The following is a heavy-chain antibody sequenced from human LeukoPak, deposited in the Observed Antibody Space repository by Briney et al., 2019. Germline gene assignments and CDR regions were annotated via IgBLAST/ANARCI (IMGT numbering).Heavy chain of an antibody. Sequence: ASVKVSCKASGYTFTGYYMHWVRQAPGQGLEWMGWINPSSGGTNYAQKFQGRVTMTRDTSISTAYMELSRLRSDDTAVYYCARDLGVYCSSTSCSSVYWGQGTLVTVSS. CDR2: INPSSGGT. CDR1: GYTFTGYY. J-gene: IGHJ4*02. V-gene: IGHV1-2*02. D-gene: IGHD2-2*01. CDR3: ARDLGVYCSSTSCSSVY.